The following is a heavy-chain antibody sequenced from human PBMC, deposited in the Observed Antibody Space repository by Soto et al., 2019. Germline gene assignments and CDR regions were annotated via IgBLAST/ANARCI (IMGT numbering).Heavy chain of an antibody. V-gene: IGHV3-23*01. CDR2: VIDTGTT. CDR3: AKDAVYNDGLWLMDH. Sequence: EVQLLQSGGGLVQPGGSLRLSCAASGFAFRNLAMTWVRQAPGKGLESVAGVIDTGTTYYADSVKGRFTISRDLSKNTLYVQMDSLRAEDTAVYYCAKDAVYNDGLWLMDHWGQGSVVTVSS. J-gene: IGHJ4*02. CDR1: GFAFRNLA. D-gene: IGHD6-19*01.